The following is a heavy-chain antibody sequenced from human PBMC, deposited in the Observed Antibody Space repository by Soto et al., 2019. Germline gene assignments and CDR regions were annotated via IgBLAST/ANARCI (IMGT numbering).Heavy chain of an antibody. J-gene: IGHJ6*02. CDR1: EFTFSSYA. CDR3: ARHSTAAGSYYYYPMDV. CDR2: VSGSGGST. V-gene: IGHV3-23*01. D-gene: IGHD6-13*01. Sequence: EVQLLESGGGLVQPGGSLRLSCAASEFTFSSYAMSWVRQAPGKGPEWVSSVSGSGGSTYSADSVKGRFTISRDNFKNPLYLEMNSLRAKDTAVYYCARHSTAAGSYYYYPMDVWGQGTTVTVSS.